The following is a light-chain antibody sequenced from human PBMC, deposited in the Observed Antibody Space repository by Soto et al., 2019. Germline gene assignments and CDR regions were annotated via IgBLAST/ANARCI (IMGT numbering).Light chain of an antibody. CDR1: SSDVGGYNY. CDR2: EVS. CDR3: SSYTSTSTPFV. J-gene: IGLJ1*01. V-gene: IGLV2-14*01. Sequence: QSVLTQPASVFGSPGQSITISCTGTSSDVGGYNYVSWYQQHPGKAPKLIISEVSNRPSGVSNRFSGSKSGNTASLTISGLQAADEADYYCSSYTSTSTPFVFGTGTKLTVL.